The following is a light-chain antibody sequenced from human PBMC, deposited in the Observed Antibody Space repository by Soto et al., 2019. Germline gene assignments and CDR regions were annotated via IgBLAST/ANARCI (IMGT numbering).Light chain of an antibody. CDR3: QQYYRTPPT. CDR1: QSVLYNPNNKNS. J-gene: IGKJ1*01. Sequence: DIVMTQSPDSLAVSLGERATINCKSSQSVLYNPNNKNSLAWYQQKPGQPPKLFIYWASIRESGVPDRFSGSGSGTDFTLTISSLQAEDVAVYYCQQYYRTPPTFGQGTKVEIK. V-gene: IGKV4-1*01. CDR2: WAS.